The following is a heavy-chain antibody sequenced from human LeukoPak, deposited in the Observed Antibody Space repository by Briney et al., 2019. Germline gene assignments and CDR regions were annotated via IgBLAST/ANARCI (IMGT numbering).Heavy chain of an antibody. CDR2: IYYSGST. Sequence: SETLSLTCTVSGGSISSYYWSWIRQPPGKGLEWIGYIYYSGSTNYNPSLKGRVTMSVDTSKNQFSLKLSSVTTAGTAVYYCASMTRPYYFDYWGQGTLVTVSS. J-gene: IGHJ4*02. CDR1: GGSISSYY. CDR3: ASMTRPYYFDY. D-gene: IGHD3-16*01. V-gene: IGHV4-59*01.